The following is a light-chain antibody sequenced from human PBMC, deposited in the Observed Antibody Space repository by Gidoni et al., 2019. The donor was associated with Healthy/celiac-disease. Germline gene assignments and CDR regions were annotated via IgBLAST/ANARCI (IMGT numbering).Light chain of an antibody. CDR2: EGP. V-gene: IGKV5-2*01. CDR3: RQHDTFPYT. CDR1: QVIDDD. J-gene: IGKJ2*01. Sequence: TTRTQPPAFISATPGDRVDISCKASQVIDDDVNWYQQRPGEVPTFIVQEGPTLVPGIPPRFSGSGYGTDFTLTINNVEPEDAAYYFCRQHDTFPYTFGQXTKLEIK.